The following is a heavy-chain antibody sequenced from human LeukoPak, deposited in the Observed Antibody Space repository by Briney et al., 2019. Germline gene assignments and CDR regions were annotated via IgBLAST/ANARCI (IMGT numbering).Heavy chain of an antibody. V-gene: IGHV3-23*01. CDR1: GFHFRSYA. D-gene: IGHD1-1*01. CDR2: ITDDEDT. Sequence: PGGSLRLSCVASGFHFRSYAMTWVRQTPGKGLESVSVITDDEDTYYADSVKGRFTISRDNSQNTVFLQMNSLRVEDTAVYYCAKVDYWSPENYFDSWGQGTLVTVSS. CDR3: AKVDYWSPENYFDS. J-gene: IGHJ4*02.